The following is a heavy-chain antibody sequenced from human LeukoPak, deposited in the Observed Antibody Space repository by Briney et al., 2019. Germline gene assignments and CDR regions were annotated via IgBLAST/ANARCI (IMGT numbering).Heavy chain of an antibody. CDR3: ARGGPYDIDAFDI. V-gene: IGHV4-30-4*01. Sequence: NPSETLSLTCTVSGGSISSCRYYWRWIRQPPGRGLEWNGFIYYSGTTYHNPSLKSQLTISVDTSKNQFSLKLSSVTAADTAVYHCARGGPYDIDAFDIWGEGTMVTVSS. D-gene: IGHD3-9*01. CDR1: GGSISSCRYY. J-gene: IGHJ3*02. CDR2: IYYSGTT.